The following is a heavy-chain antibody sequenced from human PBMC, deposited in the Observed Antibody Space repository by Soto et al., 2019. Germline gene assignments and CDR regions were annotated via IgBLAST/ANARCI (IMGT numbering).Heavy chain of an antibody. V-gene: IGHV3-23*01. CDR1: GFIFNNYA. Sequence: PGGSLRLSXAASGFIFNNYAMSWVRQAPGKALEWVSAISGSGGSTYYADSVKGRFTISRDNSKNTLYLQVNSLRDDDTALFYCAKGLWATVAAREGSDYWGQGTLVTVSS. J-gene: IGHJ4*02. CDR2: ISGSGGST. D-gene: IGHD6-6*01. CDR3: AKGLWATVAAREGSDY.